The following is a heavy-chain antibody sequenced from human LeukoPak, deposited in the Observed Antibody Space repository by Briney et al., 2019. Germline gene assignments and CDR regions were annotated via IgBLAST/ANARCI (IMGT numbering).Heavy chain of an antibody. J-gene: IGHJ4*02. CDR1: GFTFSSYA. CDR3: ASDLDDTPGY. D-gene: IGHD3-22*01. CDR2: ISSSGSTI. Sequence: GGSLRLSCAASGFTFSSYAMSWVRQAPGKGLEWVSYISSSGSTIYYADSVKGRFTISRDNAKNSLYPQMNSLRAEDTAVYYCASDLDDTPGYWGQGTLVTVSS. V-gene: IGHV3-48*04.